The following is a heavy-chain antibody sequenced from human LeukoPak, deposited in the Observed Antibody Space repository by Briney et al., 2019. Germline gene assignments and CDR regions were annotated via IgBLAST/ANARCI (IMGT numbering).Heavy chain of an antibody. D-gene: IGHD1-26*01. CDR1: GGSFSGYY. CDR2: INHSGST. Sequence: SETLSLTCAVYGGSFSGYYWSWIRQPPGKGLEWIGEINHSGSTYYNPSLKSRVTISVDTSKNQFSLKLSSVTAADTAVYYCARAIEVGAMTPFDYWGQGTLVTVSS. V-gene: IGHV4-34*01. CDR3: ARAIEVGAMTPFDY. J-gene: IGHJ4*02.